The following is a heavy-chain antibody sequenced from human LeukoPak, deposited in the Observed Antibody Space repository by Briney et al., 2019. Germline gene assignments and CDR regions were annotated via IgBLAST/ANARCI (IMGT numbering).Heavy chain of an antibody. CDR3: ARRVSSSWHDY. V-gene: IGHV4-59*08. D-gene: IGHD6-13*01. J-gene: IGHJ4*02. Sequence: NPSETLSLTCTVSGGSISSYYWSWIRQPPWKGLEWIGYIYYSGSTNYNPSLKSRVTISVDTSKNQFSLKLSSVTAADTAVYYCARRVSSSWHDYWGQGTLVTVSS. CDR1: GGSISSYY. CDR2: IYYSGST.